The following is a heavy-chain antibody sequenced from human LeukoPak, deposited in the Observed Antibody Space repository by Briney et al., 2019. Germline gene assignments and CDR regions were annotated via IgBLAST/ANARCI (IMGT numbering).Heavy chain of an antibody. D-gene: IGHD3-10*01. CDR2: INPKRGDT. CDR3: AAGRGSLDV. Sequence: ASVKVSCKASGYTFTGYYMHWVRQAPGQGLEWMGWINPKRGDTNYAQKFQGRVTITRDMSTSTAYMELSSLRSEDTAVYYCAAGRGSLDVWGKGTTVTVSS. V-gene: IGHV1-2*02. CDR1: GYTFTGYY. J-gene: IGHJ6*04.